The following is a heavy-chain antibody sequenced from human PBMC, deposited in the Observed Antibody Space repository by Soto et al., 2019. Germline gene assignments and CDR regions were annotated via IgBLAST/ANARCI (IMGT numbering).Heavy chain of an antibody. Sequence: SETLYLTCAVCIGSIGISNWWSWVRQSPGKGLEWIGEIYHSGSTNYNPSLKSRVTISVDKSKNQFSLKLSSVTAADTAVYYCGRGLSSDKVDSWGQGTLVT. CDR3: GRGLSSDKVDS. J-gene: IGHJ4*02. D-gene: IGHD2-15*01. CDR1: IGSIGISNW. CDR2: IYHSGST. V-gene: IGHV4-4*02.